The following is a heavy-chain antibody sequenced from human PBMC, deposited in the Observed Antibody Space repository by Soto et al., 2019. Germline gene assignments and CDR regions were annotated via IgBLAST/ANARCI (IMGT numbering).Heavy chain of an antibody. CDR2: VYHRAST. V-gene: IGHV4-30-2*01. Sequence: SETLSLTCAVSGASMTTGGFSWTWVRQPPGGGLEWIGHVYHRASTQYNPSLKGRVSISVDTSRSLFSLRLTSLTAADTAVYYCARVGPWVPYYYDSSPYTFENWFDPWGQGTLVTVSS. CDR1: GASMTTGGFS. D-gene: IGHD3-22*01. J-gene: IGHJ5*02. CDR3: ARVGPWVPYYYDSSPYTFENWFDP.